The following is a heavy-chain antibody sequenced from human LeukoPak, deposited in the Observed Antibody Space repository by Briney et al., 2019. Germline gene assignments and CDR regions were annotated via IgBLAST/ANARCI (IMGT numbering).Heavy chain of an antibody. CDR3: ARASRGYSYGYWEYYFDY. CDR2: ISYDGSNK. Sequence: GGSLRLSCAASGSTFSSYAMHWVRQAPGKGLEWVAVISYDGSNKYYADSVKGRFTISRDNSKNTLYLQMNSLRAEDTAVYYCARASRGYSYGYWEYYFDYWGQGTLVTVSS. J-gene: IGHJ4*02. D-gene: IGHD5-18*01. CDR1: GSTFSSYA. V-gene: IGHV3-30-3*01.